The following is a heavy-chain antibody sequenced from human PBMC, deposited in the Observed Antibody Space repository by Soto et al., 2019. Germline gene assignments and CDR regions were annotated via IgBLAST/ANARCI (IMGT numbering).Heavy chain of an antibody. CDR1: GFTVKSNY. J-gene: IGHJ6*03. V-gene: IGHV3-66*01. CDR3: ARDRTAYYYMDV. Sequence: PGGSLSLSCAASGFTVKSNYMSWARQAPGKGLEWVTVVYSGGSTYYADSVKGRFTVSRDNSKTTLYRQMNSLRAEDTAVYYCARDRTAYYYMDVWGTGTTVTLSS. CDR2: VYSGGST.